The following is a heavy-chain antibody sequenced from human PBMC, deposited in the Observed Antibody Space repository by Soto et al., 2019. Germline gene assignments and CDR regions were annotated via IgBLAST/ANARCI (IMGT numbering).Heavy chain of an antibody. CDR1: GYNYNLHW. J-gene: IGHJ6*02. Sequence: GESLKISCRGSGYNYNLHWISWVRQKPGRGLEWMGIIYPGDSDTRYNPSFQGQVTISVDKSINNAYLQWDSLEASDTATYYCARHLIGYDFSQYHYGIEVWGQGSTVTVSS. CDR2: IYPGDSDT. V-gene: IGHV5-51*01. CDR3: ARHLIGYDFSQYHYGIEV. D-gene: IGHD3-16*01.